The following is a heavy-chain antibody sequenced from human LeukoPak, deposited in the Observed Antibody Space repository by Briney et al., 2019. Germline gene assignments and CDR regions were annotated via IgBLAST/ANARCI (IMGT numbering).Heavy chain of an antibody. V-gene: IGHV1-8*01. CDR3: ARSIVGVRKRNDY. CDR2: MNPNSGHT. D-gene: IGHD1-26*01. CDR1: GYTLTSYD. J-gene: IGHJ4*02. Sequence: ASVKVSCKASGYTLTSYDIIWVRQASGQGLEWMGWMNPNSGHTGYAQKFQGRVTMTRTTSISTAYMELTSLKSEDSAVYYCARSIVGVRKRNDYWGQGTLVTVSS.